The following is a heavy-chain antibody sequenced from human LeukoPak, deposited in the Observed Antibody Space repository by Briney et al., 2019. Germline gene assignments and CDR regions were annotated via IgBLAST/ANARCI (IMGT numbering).Heavy chain of an antibody. CDR2: ISSSSSYI. D-gene: IGHD3-22*01. V-gene: IGHV3-21*01. Sequence: GGALRLSCAASGFTFSSYSMNWARQAPGKGLEWVSSISSSSSYIYYADSVKGRVTISTDNAKNSLYLQMNSLRAEDTAVYYCARDIPYYYDSSGYNFDYWGQGTLVTVSS. J-gene: IGHJ4*02. CDR3: ARDIPYYYDSSGYNFDY. CDR1: GFTFSSYS.